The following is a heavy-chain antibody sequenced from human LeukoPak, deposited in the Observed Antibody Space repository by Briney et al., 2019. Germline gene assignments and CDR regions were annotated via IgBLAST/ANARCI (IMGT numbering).Heavy chain of an antibody. J-gene: IGHJ6*02. Sequence: TGGSLRLSCAASGFTFGDYAMHWVRQAPGKGLEWVSGISWNSGSIGYADSVKGRFTISRDNAKNSLYLQMNSLRAEDTALYYCAREAVGATDHFGMDVWGQGTTVTVSS. CDR2: ISWNSGSI. D-gene: IGHD1-26*01. V-gene: IGHV3-9*01. CDR1: GFTFGDYA. CDR3: AREAVGATDHFGMDV.